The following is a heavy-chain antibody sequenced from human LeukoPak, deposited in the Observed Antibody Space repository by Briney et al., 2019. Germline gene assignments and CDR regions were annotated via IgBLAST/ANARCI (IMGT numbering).Heavy chain of an antibody. CDR2: IYYSGNT. D-gene: IGHD4-23*01. V-gene: IGHV4-39*07. CDR1: GGSIISSSYY. J-gene: IGHJ4*02. CDR3: ARGLGTLPPGGY. Sequence: SSETLSLTCTVSGGSIISSSYYWGWIRQPPGKGLEWIGSIYYSGNTYYNPSLKSRVTISVDTSKNQFSLKLSSVTAADTAVYYCARGLGTLPPGGYWGQGTLVTVSS.